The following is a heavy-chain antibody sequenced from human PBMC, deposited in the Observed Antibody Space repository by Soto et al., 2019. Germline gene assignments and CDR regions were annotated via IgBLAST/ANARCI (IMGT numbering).Heavy chain of an antibody. CDR1: GYSISSGYY. J-gene: IGHJ6*02. Sequence: PSETLSLTCAVSGYSISSGYYWGWIRQPPGRGLEWIGCIYHSGSTYYNPSLKSRVTISVDTSKNQFSLKLSSVTDADTAVYYCARDLQYSYGFYYYYYGMDVWGQGTTVTVSS. CDR2: IYHSGST. D-gene: IGHD5-18*01. V-gene: IGHV4-38-2*02. CDR3: ARDLQYSYGFYYYYYGMDV.